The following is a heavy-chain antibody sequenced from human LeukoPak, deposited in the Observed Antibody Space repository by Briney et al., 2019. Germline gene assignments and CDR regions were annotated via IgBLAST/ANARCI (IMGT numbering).Heavy chain of an antibody. V-gene: IGHV4-59*08. D-gene: IGHD3-3*01. J-gene: IGHJ5*02. Sequence: SETLSLTCTVSGGSISSYYWSWIRQPPGKGLEWIGYIYYSGSTYYNPSLKSRVTISVDTSKNQFSLKLSSVTAADTAVYYCARGRGVDYDFWSGYYTLNWFDPWGQGTLVTVSS. CDR3: ARGRGVDYDFWSGYYTLNWFDP. CDR1: GGSISSYY. CDR2: IYYSGST.